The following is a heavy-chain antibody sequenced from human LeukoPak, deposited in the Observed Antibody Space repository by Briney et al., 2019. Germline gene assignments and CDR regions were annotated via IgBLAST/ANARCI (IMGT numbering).Heavy chain of an antibody. CDR3: ARAGDSGNLA. CDR2: IGSDNKP. D-gene: IGHD1-26*01. V-gene: IGHV3-23*05. CDR1: GFTFSAYA. J-gene: IGHJ5*02. Sequence: GGSLRLSCEASGFTFSAYAMTWVRQAPGKGLEWVSSIGSDNKPHYSESVKGRFAISRDNSKNTLFLQLHNLRVEDTAVYYCARAGDSGNLAWGQGTLVTVSS.